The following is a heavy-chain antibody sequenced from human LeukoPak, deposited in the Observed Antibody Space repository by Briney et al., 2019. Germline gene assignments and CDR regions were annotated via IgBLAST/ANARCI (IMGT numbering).Heavy chain of an antibody. CDR2: IYYSGNS. CDR1: GGSISSHY. Sequence: SETLSLTCCVSGGSISSHYWSWIRQPPGKGLEWIAYIYYSGNSNTNPSLKSRVTMSVDTSKDQFSLKLSSVTAADTAVYYCARGRDWFDPWGQGTLVTVSS. V-gene: IGHV4-59*11. J-gene: IGHJ5*02. CDR3: ARGRDWFDP.